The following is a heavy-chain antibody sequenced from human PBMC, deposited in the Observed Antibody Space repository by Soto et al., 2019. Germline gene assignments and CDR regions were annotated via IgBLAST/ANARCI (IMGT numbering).Heavy chain of an antibody. V-gene: IGHV1-18*01. Sequence: ASVKVSCKASGYTFTSYGISWVRQAPGQGLEWMGWISAYNGNTNYAQKLQGRVTMTTDTSTSTAYMELRSLRSDDTAVYYCASDGSEYSSSVTQFDYWGQGTLVTVSS. D-gene: IGHD6-6*01. CDR3: ASDGSEYSSSVTQFDY. J-gene: IGHJ4*02. CDR2: ISAYNGNT. CDR1: GYTFTSYG.